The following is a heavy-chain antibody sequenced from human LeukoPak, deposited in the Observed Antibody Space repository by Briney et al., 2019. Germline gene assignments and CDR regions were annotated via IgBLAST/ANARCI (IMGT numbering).Heavy chain of an antibody. CDR2: IYTSGST. CDR1: GGSISSGGYY. Sequence: PSETLSLTCTVSGGSISSGGYYWSWIRQPAGKGLEWIGRIYTSGSTNYNPSLKSRVTISVDTSKNQFSLKLSSVTAADTAVYYCARDLRYCSGGSCYSRWFDPWGQGTPVTVSS. D-gene: IGHD2-15*01. CDR3: ARDLRYCSGGSCYSRWFDP. V-gene: IGHV4-61*02. J-gene: IGHJ5*02.